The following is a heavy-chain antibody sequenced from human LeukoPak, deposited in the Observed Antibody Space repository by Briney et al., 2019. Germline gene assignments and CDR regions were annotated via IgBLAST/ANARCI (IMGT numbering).Heavy chain of an antibody. V-gene: IGHV1-18*01. CDR1: GYTSTSFG. Sequence: ASVKVSCKASGYTSTSFGVSWVRQAPGQGLEWMGWISAHNGNTNYAQKFQGRVTLTTDTSTSTAYMELSSLRSEDTAVYYCASGDWNYFDYWGQGTLVTVSS. J-gene: IGHJ4*02. D-gene: IGHD2-21*01. CDR3: ASGDWNYFDY. CDR2: ISAHNGNT.